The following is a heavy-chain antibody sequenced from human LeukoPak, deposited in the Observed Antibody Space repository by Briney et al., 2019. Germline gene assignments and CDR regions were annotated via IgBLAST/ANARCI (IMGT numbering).Heavy chain of an antibody. CDR2: INAGNGNT. J-gene: IGHJ5*02. D-gene: IGHD3-3*01. V-gene: IGHV1-3*01. CDR3: ARDRFTYYDLWSGYEFDP. CDR1: GYTFTSYA. Sequence: GASVKVSCKASGYTFTSYAMHWVRQAPGQRLEWMGWINAGNGNTKYSQKFQGRVTITRDTSASTAYMELSSLRSEDTAVYYCARDRFTYYDLWSGYEFDPWGQGTLVTVSS.